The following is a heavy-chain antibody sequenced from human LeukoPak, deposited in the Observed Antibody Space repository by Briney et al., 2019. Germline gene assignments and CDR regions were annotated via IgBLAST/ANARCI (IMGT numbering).Heavy chain of an antibody. CDR3: ARRFCTSTSCYYYFDY. CDR2: MHHSGTT. V-gene: IGHV4-38-2*02. CDR1: GYSISSGHY. D-gene: IGHD2-2*01. Sequence: PSETLSLTCTVSGYSISSGHYWGWIRQPPGKGLEWIGSMHHSGTTSYNPPLKSRVTISVDTSKNQFFLKLNSVTVADTAVYYCARRFCTSTSCYYYFDYWGPGTLVTVSS. J-gene: IGHJ4*02.